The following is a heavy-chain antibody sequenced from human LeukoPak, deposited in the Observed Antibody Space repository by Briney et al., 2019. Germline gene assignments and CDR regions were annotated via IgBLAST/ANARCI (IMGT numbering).Heavy chain of an antibody. CDR3: AGRSGSVRGPLVY. J-gene: IGHJ4*02. CDR2: INPSGGST. D-gene: IGHD3-10*01. CDR1: GYTFTSYY. V-gene: IGHV1-46*01. Sequence: AAVKVSCKASGYTFTSYYRHWVRQAPGQGLEWMGIINPSGGSTSYVQKFQGGVTMTRDMSTSTVYMELSSLRSEDTAVYYCAGRSGSVRGPLVYWGQGDLVTVSS.